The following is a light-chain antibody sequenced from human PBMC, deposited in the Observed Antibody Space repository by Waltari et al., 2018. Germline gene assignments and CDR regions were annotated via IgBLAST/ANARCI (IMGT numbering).Light chain of an antibody. CDR1: SSNIGRNY. J-gene: IGLJ3*02. CDR2: HNN. V-gene: IGLV1-51*01. CDR3: ATWDTSLGDLWV. Sequence: QSVLTQPPSVSAAPGQTVTIPCSGSSSNIGRNYVSLYQHLPRTAPKVLIYHNNERPSGIPDRFSGSTSGTSATLVITGLQTGDEADYYCATWDTSLGDLWVFGGGTRLTVL.